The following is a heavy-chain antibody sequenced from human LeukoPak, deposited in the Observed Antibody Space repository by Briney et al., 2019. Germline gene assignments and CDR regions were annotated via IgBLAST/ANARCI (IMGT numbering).Heavy chain of an antibody. Sequence: ASVKVSCKTSGYTFRDYYIHWVRQAPGQGLEWMGWINPSSGGTNYARKFQGRVTMTSDTSIRMAYMELSRLRSDDTAVYYCARARGYGSGSHYLVFDTWGQGSLSPSPQ. V-gene: IGHV1-2*02. D-gene: IGHD3-10*01. CDR2: INPSSGGT. CDR3: ARARGYGSGSHYLVFDT. J-gene: IGHJ5*02. CDR1: GYTFRDYY.